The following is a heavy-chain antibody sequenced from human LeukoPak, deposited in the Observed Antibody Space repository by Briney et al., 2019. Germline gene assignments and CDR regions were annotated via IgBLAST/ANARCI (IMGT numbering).Heavy chain of an antibody. D-gene: IGHD3-3*01. CDR3: TTGLYYDFWSGTRNFNFDY. V-gene: IGHV3-15*01. CDR1: GFTFSSYE. CDR2: IKSKTNGETR. Sequence: GGSLRLSCAASGFTFSSYEMNWVRQAPGKGLEWVGLIKSKTNGETRDYAAPVKGRFTISRDDSKNTLYLQMNSLKTEDTAVYYCTTGLYYDFWSGTRNFNFDYWGQGTLVTVSS. J-gene: IGHJ4*02.